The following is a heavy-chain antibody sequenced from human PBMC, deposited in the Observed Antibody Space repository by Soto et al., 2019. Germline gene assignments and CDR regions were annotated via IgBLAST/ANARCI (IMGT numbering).Heavy chain of an antibody. V-gene: IGHV3-53*01. Sequence: HPGGSLRLSCAASGFTVSSNYMSWVRQAPGKGLEWVSVIYSGGSTYYADSVKGRFTISRDNSKNTLYLQMNSLRAEDTAVYYCAREGHYYYGMDVWGQGTTVTVSS. CDR1: GFTVSSNY. J-gene: IGHJ6*02. CDR2: IYSGGST. CDR3: AREGHYYYGMDV.